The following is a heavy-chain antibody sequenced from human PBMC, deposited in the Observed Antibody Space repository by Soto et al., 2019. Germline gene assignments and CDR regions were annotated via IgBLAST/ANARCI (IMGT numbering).Heavy chain of an antibody. Sequence: GSLRLSCIASGFTFGDYAMSWVRQAPGKGLEWLGIIRGKTYSGTTGYAASVNGRFTISRDDSKSIAYLQMNSLKTEDTAVYYCTSQYFDHWGQGTQVTVSS. J-gene: IGHJ4*02. CDR3: TSQYFDH. CDR1: GFTFGDYA. CDR2: IRGKTYSGTT. V-gene: IGHV3-49*04.